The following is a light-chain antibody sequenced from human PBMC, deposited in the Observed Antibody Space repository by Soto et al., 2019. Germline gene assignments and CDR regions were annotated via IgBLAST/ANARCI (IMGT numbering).Light chain of an antibody. Sequence: EIVLTQSPGTLSLSPGERATLFCRASQSVSSSYLAGYQQKTGQAPRLLIYGASSRATGIPDRFSGSGSGTEFTLTITRLEPEDFAVYYSQQYGTSPPITFGQGTRLEIK. V-gene: IGKV3-20*01. CDR3: QQYGTSPPIT. CDR2: GAS. CDR1: QSVSSSY. J-gene: IGKJ5*01.